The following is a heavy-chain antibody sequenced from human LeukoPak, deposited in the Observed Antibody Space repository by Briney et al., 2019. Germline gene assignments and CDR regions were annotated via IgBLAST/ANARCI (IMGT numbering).Heavy chain of an antibody. CDR3: ARVGGATAVTMYFEY. D-gene: IGHD1-26*01. J-gene: IGHJ4*02. CDR2: ISSTGNTI. V-gene: IGHV3-48*02. CDR1: GFTFSSYG. Sequence: GGSLRLSCAASGFTFSSYGMHWVRQAPGKGLEWVSYISSTGNTIFYADSVKGRFTISRDNAKNSLYLQMSSLRDEDTAVYYCARVGGATAVTMYFEYWGQGTLVTVTS.